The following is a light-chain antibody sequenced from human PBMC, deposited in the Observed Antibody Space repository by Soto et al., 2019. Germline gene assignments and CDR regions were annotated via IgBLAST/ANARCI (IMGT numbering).Light chain of an antibody. CDR3: TSYSSSNTHVL. Sequence: QSVLTQPASVSGSPGQSITISCTGTDSDVGGYKYVSWYQQHPGKAPKLMISEVTNRPSGVSNRFSGSKSGNTASLTISGLQAADEADYYCTSYSSSNTHVLFGGGTKLTVL. CDR1: DSDVGGYKY. J-gene: IGLJ2*01. V-gene: IGLV2-14*01. CDR2: EVT.